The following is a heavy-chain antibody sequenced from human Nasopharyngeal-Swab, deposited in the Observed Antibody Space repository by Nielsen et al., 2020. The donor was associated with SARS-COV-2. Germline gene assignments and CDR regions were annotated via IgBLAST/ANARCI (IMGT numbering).Heavy chain of an antibody. D-gene: IGHD6-13*01. CDR1: WHILSIIFAA. Sequence: TLSLTRSFSWHILSIIFAACNWIRQSPSRGLEWLVRTYYRSKWYNDYAVSVKSRITINPDTSKNQFSLQLNSVTPEDTAVYYCARGGSSSWLNWFDPWGQGTLVTVSS. CDR3: ARGGSSSWLNWFDP. J-gene: IGHJ5*02. V-gene: IGHV6-1*01. CDR2: TYYRSKWYN.